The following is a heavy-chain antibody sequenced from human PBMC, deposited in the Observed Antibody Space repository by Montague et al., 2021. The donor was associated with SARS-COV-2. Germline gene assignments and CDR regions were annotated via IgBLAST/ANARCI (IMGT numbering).Heavy chain of an antibody. V-gene: IGHV3-21*01. J-gene: IGHJ5*02. CDR1: GFTFSSYS. CDR2: ISSSSSYI. D-gene: IGHD5-12*01. CDR3: ARDLVATSMSGWFDP. Sequence: SLRLSCAASGFTFSSYSMNWVRQAPGKGLEWVSSISSSSSYIYYADPVKGRFTISRDNAKNSLYLQMNSLRAEDTAVYYCARDLVATSMSGWFDPWGQGTRVTASS.